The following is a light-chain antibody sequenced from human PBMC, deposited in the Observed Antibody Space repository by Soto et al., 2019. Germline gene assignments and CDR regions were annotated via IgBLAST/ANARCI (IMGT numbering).Light chain of an antibody. CDR2: DAS. CDR3: QQRRNWPPLT. Sequence: EVVLTQSPATLSLSPGERATLSCTASQSISTYLTWYQHKPGQAPRLLIYDASRRAPGIPARFSGSGYGTDFTLTISSLDPEDFAVYYCQQRRNWPPLTFGGGTKVEIK. CDR1: QSISTY. J-gene: IGKJ4*01. V-gene: IGKV3-11*01.